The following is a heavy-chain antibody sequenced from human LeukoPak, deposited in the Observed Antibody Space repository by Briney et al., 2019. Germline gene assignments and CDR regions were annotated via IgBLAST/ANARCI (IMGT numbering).Heavy chain of an antibody. D-gene: IGHD3-10*01. Sequence: ASVKVSCKASGYTFTRYAIHWLRQAPGQRLEWMGWIIAGNGNTKYSQKFQGRVTITRDTSTNTAYMELSSLTSEDTAVYYCARDRYYGSGSYNYFDYWGQGTLVTVSS. J-gene: IGHJ4*02. CDR2: IIAGNGNT. V-gene: IGHV1-3*01. CDR1: GYTFTRYA. CDR3: ARDRYYGSGSYNYFDY.